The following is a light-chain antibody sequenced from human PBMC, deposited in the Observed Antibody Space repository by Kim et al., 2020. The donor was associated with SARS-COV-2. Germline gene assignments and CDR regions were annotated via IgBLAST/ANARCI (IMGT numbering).Light chain of an antibody. CDR3: QQYDFYST. J-gene: IGKJ1*01. Sequence: GSRVTIACRASQSGSRWLAWYQQKPGEAPKLLIHRRSTLQDGVPSRFSGDGSGTEFTLTISNLQPDDFATYYCQQYDFYSTFGQGTKVDIK. V-gene: IGKV1-5*03. CDR2: RRS. CDR1: QSGSRW.